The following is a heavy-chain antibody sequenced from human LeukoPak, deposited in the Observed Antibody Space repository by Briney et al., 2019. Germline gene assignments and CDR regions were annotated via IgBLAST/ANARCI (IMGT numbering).Heavy chain of an antibody. V-gene: IGHV1-2*04. CDR2: INPNSGGT. D-gene: IGHD6-6*01. Sequence: ASVKVSCKASGYAFTGYYMHWVRQAPGQGLEWMGWINPNSGGTNYAQKFQGWVTMTRDTSISTAYMELSRLRSDDTAVHYCARGWRSSLVPPYYWGQGTLVTVSS. J-gene: IGHJ4*02. CDR3: ARGWRSSLVPPYY. CDR1: GYAFTGYY.